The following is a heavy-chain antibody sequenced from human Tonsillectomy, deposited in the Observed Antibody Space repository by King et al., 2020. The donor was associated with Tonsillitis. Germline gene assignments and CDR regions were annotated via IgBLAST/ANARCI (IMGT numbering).Heavy chain of an antibody. V-gene: IGHV3-30*14. J-gene: IGHJ3*02. D-gene: IGHD1/OR15-1a*01. CDR1: RFTFSNYA. Sequence: QVQLVESGGGVVQPGRSLRLSCAASRFTFSNYAMHWVRQAPGKGLEWVAVISYDGRNKNYADSVKGRFTISRDNFKKTLYLQMNSLRAEDTAVYYCAREGDATNNVTFDMWGQGTKVTVSS. CDR3: AREGDATNNVTFDM. CDR2: ISYDGRNK.